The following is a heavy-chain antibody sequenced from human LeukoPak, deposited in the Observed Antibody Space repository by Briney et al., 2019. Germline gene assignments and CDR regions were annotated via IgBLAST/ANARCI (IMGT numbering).Heavy chain of an antibody. D-gene: IGHD2-2*01. CDR2: LSYDGSNK. CDR3: ATAPYHAAGY. Sequence: PGGSLRLSCSASGFTFSTYWMSWVRQAPGKGLEWVAVLSYDGSNKYYADSVKGRFTISRDNSKNTLDLQMNSLRAEDTAVYYCATAPYHAAGYWGQGTLVTVSS. CDR1: GFTFSTYW. V-gene: IGHV3-30*03. J-gene: IGHJ4*02.